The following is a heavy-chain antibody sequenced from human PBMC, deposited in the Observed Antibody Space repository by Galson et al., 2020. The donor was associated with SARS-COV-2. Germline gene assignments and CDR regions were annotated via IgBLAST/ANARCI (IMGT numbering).Heavy chain of an antibody. CDR1: GGSISSSIYY. D-gene: IGHD3-9*01. Sequence: SETLSLTCTVSGGSISSSIYYWGWIRQPPGEGLEWIGSIYYSESNYYNPSLTSRVTMSVDTSKNQFSLKLSSVTAADTAVYYCARQILTGYYSFYYFYYWGQGTLVTVSS. V-gene: IGHV4-39*01. J-gene: IGHJ4*02. CDR3: ARQILTGYYSFYYFYY. CDR2: IYYSESN.